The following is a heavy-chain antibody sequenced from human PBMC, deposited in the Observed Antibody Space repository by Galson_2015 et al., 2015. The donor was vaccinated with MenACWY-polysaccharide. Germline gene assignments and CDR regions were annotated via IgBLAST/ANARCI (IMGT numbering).Heavy chain of an antibody. V-gene: IGHV4-59*08. D-gene: IGHD3-3*01. J-gene: IGHJ5*02. CDR3: ARQEWLLADSWFDP. CDR1: GGSISSYY. Sequence: SETLSLTCTVSGGSISSYYWSWIRQPPGEGLEWIGYIYYSGSTNYNPSLKSRVTISVDTSKNQFSLKLSFVTAADTAVYYCARQEWLLADSWFDPWGQGTLVTVSS. CDR2: IYYSGST.